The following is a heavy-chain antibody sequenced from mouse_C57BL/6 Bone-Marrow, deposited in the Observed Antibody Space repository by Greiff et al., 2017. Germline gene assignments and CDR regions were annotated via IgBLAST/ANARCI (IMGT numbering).Heavy chain of an antibody. D-gene: IGHD2-3*01. J-gene: IGHJ4*01. CDR1: GYTFTDYY. CDR3: ARWCDGYWSYYDVGC. Sequence: VQLQQSGPVLVKPGASVKMSCKASGYTFTDYYMNWVKQSHGQSLEWIGVINPYNGSTSYNEKFKGKATLTVDKSSSTAYMELNSLTSEDSAVYFCARWCDGYWSYYDVGCWGQGTTVTVS. CDR2: INPYNGST. V-gene: IGHV1-19*01.